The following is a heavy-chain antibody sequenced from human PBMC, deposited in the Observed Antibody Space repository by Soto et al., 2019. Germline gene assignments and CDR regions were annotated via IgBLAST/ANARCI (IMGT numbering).Heavy chain of an antibody. Sequence: PGGSLRLSCETSGFMFSSAWMSWVRQAPGKGLERVGRIKSRSEGGARDYAAPVKGRFNISRDDSKNMVYLQMDSLRAEDTAVYYCVEGWNDFWGPGTLVTVSS. CDR3: VEGWNDF. D-gene: IGHD1-1*01. J-gene: IGHJ4*02. V-gene: IGHV3-15*01. CDR2: IKSRSEGGAR. CDR1: GFMFSSAW.